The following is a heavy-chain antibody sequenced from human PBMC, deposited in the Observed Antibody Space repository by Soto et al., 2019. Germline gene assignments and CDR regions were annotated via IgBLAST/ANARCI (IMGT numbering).Heavy chain of an antibody. CDR2: ISGSGGST. CDR3: GKEYNYVGGSYRCAFDY. J-gene: IGHJ4*02. CDR1: GFTFSSYA. V-gene: IGHV3-23*01. Sequence: EVQLLESGGGLVQPGGSLRLSCAASGFTFSSYAMSWVRQAPGKGLEWVSAISGSGGSTYYADSVKGRFTISRDNSKNTLYMKINSLRAEDPAVYYCGKEYNYVGGSYRCAFDYGGRGPLVTVSS. D-gene: IGHD3-16*02.